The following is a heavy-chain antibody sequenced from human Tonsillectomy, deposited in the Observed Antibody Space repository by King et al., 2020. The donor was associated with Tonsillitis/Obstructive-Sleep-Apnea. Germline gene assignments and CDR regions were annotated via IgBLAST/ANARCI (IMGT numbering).Heavy chain of an antibody. CDR3: ARHWVDFRVTNWDQWAFDM. CDR1: GYSFTTYW. D-gene: IGHD1-1*01. Sequence: VQLVESGAEVKNPGESLRISCKGSGYSFTTYWISWVRQMPGKGLEWMGRIDPSDSYTNYSPSFQGHVTVSADKSISTAYLQWNSLKASDTALYYCARHWVDFRVTNWDQWAFDMWGQGTMVSVSS. J-gene: IGHJ3*02. V-gene: IGHV5-10-1*01. CDR2: IDPSDSYT.